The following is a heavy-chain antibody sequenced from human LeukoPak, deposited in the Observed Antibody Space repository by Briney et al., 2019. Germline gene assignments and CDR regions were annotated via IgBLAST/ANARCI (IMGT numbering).Heavy chain of an antibody. J-gene: IGHJ4*02. D-gene: IGHD3-10*01. CDR1: GFTFSDYY. CDR2: IKQDGSEK. Sequence: TGGSLRLSCAASGFTFSDYYMSWIRQAPGKGLEWVANIKQDGSEKYYVDSVKGRFTISRDNAKNSLYLQMNSLRAEDTAVYYCASVRGIYGSGTYRDYWGQGTLVTVSS. CDR3: ASVRGIYGSGTYRDY. V-gene: IGHV3-7*01.